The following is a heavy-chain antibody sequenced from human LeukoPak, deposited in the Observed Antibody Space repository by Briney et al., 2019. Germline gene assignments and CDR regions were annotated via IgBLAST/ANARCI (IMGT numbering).Heavy chain of an antibody. Sequence: GSVKVSCKASGYTFTSYYMHWVRQAPGQGLEWMGLINPTGDSTGYAQKFQGRVTMTRDMSTSTDYLELSSLRSEDTAIYYCARDNSVGDNAWWFDPWGQGTLITVSS. CDR1: GYTFTSYY. CDR2: INPTGDST. CDR3: ARDNSVGDNAWWFDP. D-gene: IGHD2-21*01. J-gene: IGHJ5*02. V-gene: IGHV1-46*01.